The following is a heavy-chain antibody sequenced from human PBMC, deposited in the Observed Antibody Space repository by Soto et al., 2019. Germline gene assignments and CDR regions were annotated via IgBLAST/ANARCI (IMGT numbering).Heavy chain of an antibody. CDR1: GYTFTSYG. J-gene: IGHJ3*02. Sequence: ASVKVSCKASGYTFTSYGISWVRQAPGQGLEWMGWISAYNGNTNYAQKLQGRVTMTTDTSTSTAYMELRSLRSDDTAVYYCARGRGSGIYYKIRNAFDIWGQGTMVTVSS. V-gene: IGHV1-18*01. CDR3: ARGRGSGIYYKIRNAFDI. D-gene: IGHD3-10*01. CDR2: ISAYNGNT.